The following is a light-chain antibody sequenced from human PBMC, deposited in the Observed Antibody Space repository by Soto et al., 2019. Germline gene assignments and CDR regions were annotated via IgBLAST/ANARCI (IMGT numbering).Light chain of an antibody. V-gene: IGLV1-51*02. CDR1: SSHIGKYY. Sequence: QSVLTQPPSVSAAPGQKVTMSCSGSSSHIGKYYVSWHQQLPGTAPKLLIYENDKRPSGIPDRFSGSKSGTSATLGITGLQTGDEADYYCGTWDSSLTTFVFGTGTRSPS. CDR2: END. CDR3: GTWDSSLTTFV. J-gene: IGLJ1*01.